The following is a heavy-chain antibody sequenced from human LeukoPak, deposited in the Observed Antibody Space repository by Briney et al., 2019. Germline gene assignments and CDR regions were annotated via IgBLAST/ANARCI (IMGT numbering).Heavy chain of an antibody. CDR1: GFTFSDFY. CDR2: ISGSGSYT. CDR3: ARYPMGNYDSGLDY. Sequence: GGSLRLSCVACGFTFSDFYMTWIRQAPGKGPEWLSYISGSGSYTNYADSVKGRFTISRDNAKNSLYLQMNSLRAEDTAVYYCARYPMGNYDSGLDYWGRGTLVTVSS. J-gene: IGHJ4*02. D-gene: IGHD3-10*01. V-gene: IGHV3-11*06.